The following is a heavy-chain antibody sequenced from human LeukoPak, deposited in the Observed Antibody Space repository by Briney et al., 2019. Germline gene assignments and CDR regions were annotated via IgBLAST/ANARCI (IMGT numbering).Heavy chain of an antibody. D-gene: IGHD2-2*02. CDR2: INPNSGGT. CDR3: ARLYPLGNAFDI. CDR1: GYTFTSYD. J-gene: IGHJ3*02. V-gene: IGHV1-2*02. Sequence: ASVKVSCKASGYTFTSYDINWVRQATGQGLEWMGWINPNSGGTNYAQKFQGRVTMTRDTSISTAYMELSRLRSDDTAVYYCARLYPLGNAFDIWGQGTMVTVSS.